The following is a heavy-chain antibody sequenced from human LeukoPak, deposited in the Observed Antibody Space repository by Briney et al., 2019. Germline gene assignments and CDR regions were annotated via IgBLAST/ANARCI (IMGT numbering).Heavy chain of an antibody. Sequence: PSETLSLTCTASGGSISSYYWSWIRQPPGKGLEWIGRIYTSGSTNYNPSLKSRVTMSVDTSKNKFSLKLSSATAADTAVCYCARDLGIQYYYDTSGYSNWFDPWGQGTLVTVSS. J-gene: IGHJ5*02. CDR3: ARDLGIQYYYDTSGYSNWFDP. D-gene: IGHD3-22*01. CDR2: IYTSGST. V-gene: IGHV4-4*07. CDR1: GGSISSYY.